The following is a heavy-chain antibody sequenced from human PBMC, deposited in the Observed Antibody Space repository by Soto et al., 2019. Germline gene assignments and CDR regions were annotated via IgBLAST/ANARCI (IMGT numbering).Heavy chain of an antibody. J-gene: IGHJ4*02. D-gene: IGHD3-10*01. CDR3: AHRLFAMVRGRASYSFDY. CDR1: GFSPTTHGVA. Sequence: QITLKESGLPLVKPTQTLTLTCTFSGFSPTTHGVAVGWIRQPPGKALEWLALIYWDDDKRYSPSRKSRLTITKDTSKNQVVLTMTNMDPVDTATYYCAHRLFAMVRGRASYSFDYWGQGTPVTVSS. CDR2: IYWDDDK. V-gene: IGHV2-5*02.